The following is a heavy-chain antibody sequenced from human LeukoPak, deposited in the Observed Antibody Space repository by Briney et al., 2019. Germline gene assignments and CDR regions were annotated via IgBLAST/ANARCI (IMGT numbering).Heavy chain of an antibody. CDR3: AKAPRGYGWFLDY. CDR2: ISGSGFST. Sequence: PGGSLRLSCAASGFTFSNYAMSWVRQAPGKGLEWVSLISGSGFSTYYADSVKGRFTISRDNSKNTLYLQMNSLRAEDTAVYYCAKAPRGYGWFLDYWGQGTLVTVSS. V-gene: IGHV3-23*01. D-gene: IGHD3-10*01. J-gene: IGHJ4*02. CDR1: GFTFSNYA.